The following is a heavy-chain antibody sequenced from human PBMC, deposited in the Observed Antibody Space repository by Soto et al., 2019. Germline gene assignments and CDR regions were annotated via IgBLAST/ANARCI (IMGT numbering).Heavy chain of an antibody. CDR2: IIPILGIA. V-gene: IGHV1-69*02. D-gene: IGHD6-19*01. CDR1: GGTFSGYT. CDR3: ARPLKAGTHKDAFDI. J-gene: IGHJ3*02. Sequence: SVKVSCKASGGTFSGYTVSWVRQAPGQGLEWMGRIIPILGIANYAQKFQGRVTITADKSTSTAYMELSSLRSEDTAVYCCARPLKAGTHKDAFDIWGQGTMVTVSS.